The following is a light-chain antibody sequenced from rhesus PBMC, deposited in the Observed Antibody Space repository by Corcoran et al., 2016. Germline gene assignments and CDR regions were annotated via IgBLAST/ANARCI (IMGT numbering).Light chain of an antibody. CDR1: QNIYSN. J-gene: IGKJ3*01. V-gene: IGKV1S12*01. CDR3: PHYYDSPFP. CDR2: AAS. Sequence: DIQMTQSPSALSASVGDRVTISCRASQNIYSNLAGYQQKPGKAPKLLIYAASSWRTGIPSRFSGSGSGTVFTLTISSLHPEASAGYYCPHYYDSPFPFGPGTKLDI.